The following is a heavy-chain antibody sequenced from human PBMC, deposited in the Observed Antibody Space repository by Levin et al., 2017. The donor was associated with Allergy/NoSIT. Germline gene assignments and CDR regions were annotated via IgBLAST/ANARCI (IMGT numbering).Heavy chain of an antibody. J-gene: IGHJ4*02. CDR2: INWKVGRT. CDR3: ARDKGIAVAGGFDY. Sequence: LSLTCAASGFTFDDYGMNWVRQAPGKGLEWVSGINWKVGRTGYADSVKGRFTISRDNAKNSLYLQMNSLRAEDTALYCCARDKGIAVAGGFDYWCQGALVTVAS. V-gene: IGHV3-20*04. D-gene: IGHD6-19*01. CDR1: GFTFDDYG.